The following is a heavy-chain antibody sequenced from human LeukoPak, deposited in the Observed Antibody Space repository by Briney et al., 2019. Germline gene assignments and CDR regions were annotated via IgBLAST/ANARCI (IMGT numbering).Heavy chain of an antibody. CDR3: ARDPHVLRFLEWLAPFDY. D-gene: IGHD3-3*01. CDR2: ISAYNGNT. V-gene: IGHV1-18*01. CDR1: GYTFTSYG. J-gene: IGHJ4*02. Sequence: ASVKVSCKASGYTFTSYGISWVRQAPGQGLEWMGWISAYNGNTSYAQKLQGRVTMTTDTSTSTAYMELRSLRSDDTAVYYCARDPHVLRFLEWLAPFDYWGQGTLVTVSS.